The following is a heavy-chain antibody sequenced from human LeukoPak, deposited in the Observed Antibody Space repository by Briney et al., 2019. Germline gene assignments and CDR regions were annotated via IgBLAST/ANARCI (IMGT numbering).Heavy chain of an antibody. J-gene: IGHJ4*02. D-gene: IGHD6-13*01. Sequence: PGGSLRLSCAASGFTFSNYAMDWVRQAPGKGLEWVSAISGTSGRTYYADSVEGRFTISRDNSKNTLYLQMNSLRAEDTAVYYCAKDLTIAAAGIFDYWGQGTLVTVSS. CDR3: AKDLTIAAAGIFDY. V-gene: IGHV3-23*01. CDR1: GFTFSNYA. CDR2: ISGTSGRT.